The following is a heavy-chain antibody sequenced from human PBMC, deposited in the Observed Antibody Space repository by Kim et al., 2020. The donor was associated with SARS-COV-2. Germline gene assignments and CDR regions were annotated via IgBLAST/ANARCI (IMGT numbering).Heavy chain of an antibody. D-gene: IGHD5-18*01. V-gene: IGHV4-34*01. CDR2: INHSGST. J-gene: IGHJ3*02. CDR1: GGSFSGYY. CDR3: ARDHGFAGYSYDDGAFDI. Sequence: SETLSLTCAVYGGSFSGYYWSWIRQPPGKGLEWIGEINHSGSTNYNPSLKSRVTISVDTSKNQFSLKLSSVTAADTAVYYCARDHGFAGYSYDDGAFDIWGQGTMVTVSS.